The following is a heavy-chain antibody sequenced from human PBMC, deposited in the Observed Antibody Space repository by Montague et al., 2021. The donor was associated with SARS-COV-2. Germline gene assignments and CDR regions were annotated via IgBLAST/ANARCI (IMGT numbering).Heavy chain of an antibody. J-gene: IGHJ4*02. V-gene: IGHV4-59*01. CDR1: GGSISPYY. Sequence: SETLSLTCTVSGGSISPYYWSWIRQPPGKGLEWIGNIYYTGSTNYNSSLKSRLTISVDTSENQFSLKVTSETPADTAVYYCARVGWERRVGDYYFDYWGQGTLVTVSS. CDR3: ARVGWERRVGDYYFDY. CDR2: IYYTGST. D-gene: IGHD1-26*01.